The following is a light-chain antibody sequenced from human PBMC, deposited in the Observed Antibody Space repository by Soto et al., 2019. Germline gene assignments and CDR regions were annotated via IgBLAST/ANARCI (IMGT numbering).Light chain of an antibody. CDR2: GAS. V-gene: IGKV3-20*01. Sequence: EIVLTQSPGTLSLSPGERATLSCRASPSVSSSYLAWYQQKAGQPPRLLIYGASSRATGIPDRFSGSGSGTDFTLTISRVEPEDFAVYYCQQCASSPYTFGQGTKLEIK. CDR1: PSVSSSY. J-gene: IGKJ2*01. CDR3: QQCASSPYT.